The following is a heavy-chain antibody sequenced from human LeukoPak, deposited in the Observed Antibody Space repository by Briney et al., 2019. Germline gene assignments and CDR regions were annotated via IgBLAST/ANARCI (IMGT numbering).Heavy chain of an antibody. CDR3: ATEFYHYDSSGYYYGSTD. V-gene: IGHV1-24*01. CDR1: GYTLTELS. CDR2: FDPEDGET. D-gene: IGHD3-22*01. Sequence: ASVKVSCKVSGYTLTELSMHWVRQAPGKGLEWMGGFDPEDGETIYAQKFQGRVTMTEDTSTDTAYMELSSLRSEDTAAYYCATEFYHYDSSGYYYGSTDWGQGTLVTVSS. J-gene: IGHJ4*02.